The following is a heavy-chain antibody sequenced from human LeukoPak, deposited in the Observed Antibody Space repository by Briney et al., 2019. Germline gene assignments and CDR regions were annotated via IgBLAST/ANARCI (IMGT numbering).Heavy chain of an antibody. CDR1: LGSLSGYY. Sequence: ETLSLTRTVSLGSLSGYYWSWIRQPPGKGLEWIGYIYTIGNTNYNPSLRRRITMSVDTSKNQFSLKLTSLTAADTTVYYYTKLGHNAVAGTGNWSDPWGQGTLVTVSS. V-gene: IGHV4-4*09. J-gene: IGHJ5*02. CDR3: TKLGHNAVAGTGNWSDP. D-gene: IGHD6-19*01. CDR2: IYTIGNT.